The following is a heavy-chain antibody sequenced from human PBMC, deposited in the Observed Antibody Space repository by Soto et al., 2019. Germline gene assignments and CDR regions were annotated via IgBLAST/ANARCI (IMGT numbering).Heavy chain of an antibody. Sequence: GGSLRLSCAASGFTFSSYDMHWVRQATGKGLEWVSAIGTAGDTYYPGSVKGRFTISRENAKNSLYLQMNSLRAGDTAVYYCARERYSGYESHFDYWGQGTLVTVSS. CDR2: IGTAGDT. CDR3: ARERYSGYESHFDY. CDR1: GFTFSSYD. J-gene: IGHJ4*02. D-gene: IGHD5-12*01. V-gene: IGHV3-13*01.